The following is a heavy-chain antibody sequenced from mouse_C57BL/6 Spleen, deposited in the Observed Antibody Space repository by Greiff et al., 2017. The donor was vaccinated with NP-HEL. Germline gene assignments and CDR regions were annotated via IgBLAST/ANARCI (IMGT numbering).Heavy chain of an antibody. CDR1: GFNIKDYY. D-gene: IGHD2-1*01. CDR3: TTCYYGNYEDY. CDR2: IDPEDGDT. Sequence: VQLQQSGAELVRPGASVKLSCTASGFNIKDYYMHWVKQRPEQGLEWIGRIDPEDGDTEYAPKFQGKATMTADTTSNTAYLQLSSLTSEDTAVYYCTTCYYGNYEDYWGQGTTLTVSS. V-gene: IGHV14-1*01. J-gene: IGHJ2*01.